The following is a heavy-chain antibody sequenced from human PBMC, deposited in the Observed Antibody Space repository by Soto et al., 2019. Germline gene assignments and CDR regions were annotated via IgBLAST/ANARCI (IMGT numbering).Heavy chain of an antibody. CDR2: ISAGGTTT. D-gene: IGHD6-13*01. V-gene: IGHV3-23*01. CDR1: GSTFDTNG. J-gene: IGHJ4*02. CDR3: AQDAAPGIAAAGPRAPFDY. Sequence: WGSLRLSCAASGSTFDTNGMTWVRQVPWKWLEWVSAISAGGTTTYYADPVKFRFTISRDNSKNTLYLQMNSLRAEDTAVYYCAQDAAPGIAAAGPRAPFDYWGQGTLVTVSS.